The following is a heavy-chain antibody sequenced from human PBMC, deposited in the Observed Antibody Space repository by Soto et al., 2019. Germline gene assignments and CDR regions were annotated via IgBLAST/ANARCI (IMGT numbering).Heavy chain of an antibody. CDR2: IIPIFGTA. CDR3: ASVYYYDSSGYLGVNY. J-gene: IGHJ4*02. CDR1: GGTFSSYA. Sequence: QVQLVQSGAEVKKPGSSVKVSCKASGGTFSSYAISWVRQAPGQGLEWMGGIIPIFGTANYAQKFQGRVTITADEATSTAYMELTSLRSEDTAVYYCASVYYYDSSGYLGVNYWGQGTLVTVSS. V-gene: IGHV1-69*01. D-gene: IGHD3-22*01.